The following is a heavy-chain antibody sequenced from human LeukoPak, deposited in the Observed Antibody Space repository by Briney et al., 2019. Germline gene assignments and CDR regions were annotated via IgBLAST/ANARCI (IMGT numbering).Heavy chain of an antibody. CDR2: ISSTGIYT. Sequence: GGSLRLSCAASGFTFSNAWMNWVRQAPGQGLEWVSGISSTGIYTDYADSVRGRFTISRDNAKNSVYLHMNSLRVEDTAVYFCAREMSGSGNNYWGQGTMVAVSS. V-gene: IGHV3-21*01. J-gene: IGHJ4*02. CDR3: AREMSGSGNNY. D-gene: IGHD3-10*01. CDR1: GFTFSNAW.